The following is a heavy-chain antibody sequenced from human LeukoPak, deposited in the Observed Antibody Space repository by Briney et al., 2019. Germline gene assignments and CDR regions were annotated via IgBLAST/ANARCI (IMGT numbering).Heavy chain of an antibody. CDR1: EFTFSNYA. Sequence: GGSLRLSCAASEFTFSNYAVHWVRQAPGKGLQWVAVISYDGNTIHYADSVKGRFTISRDTSKNTLYLQMNSLRAEDTAVYYCARGDRGDYFDYWGQGTLVTVSS. CDR2: ISYDGNTI. J-gene: IGHJ4*02. CDR3: ARGDRGDYFDY. D-gene: IGHD2-21*01. V-gene: IGHV3-30-3*01.